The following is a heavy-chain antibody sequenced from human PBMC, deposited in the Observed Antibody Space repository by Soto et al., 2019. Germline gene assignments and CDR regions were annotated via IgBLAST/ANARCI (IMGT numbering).Heavy chain of an antibody. J-gene: IGHJ6*02. CDR1: GGTFSSYA. V-gene: IGHV1-69*13. Sequence: SVKVSCKASGGTFSSYAISWVRQAPGQGLEWMGGIIPIFGTANYAQKFQGRVTITADESTSTAYMELSSLRSEDTAVYYCARDGSRRITIFGVAPPAYGMDVWGQGTAVTVSS. D-gene: IGHD3-3*01. CDR3: ARDGSRRITIFGVAPPAYGMDV. CDR2: IIPIFGTA.